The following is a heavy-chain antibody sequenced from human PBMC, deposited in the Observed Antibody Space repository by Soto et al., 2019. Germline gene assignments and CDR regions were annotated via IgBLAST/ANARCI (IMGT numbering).Heavy chain of an antibody. V-gene: IGHV1-46*01. CDR2: FNPTGDTA. CDR3: ARGGRIVDTGIGYYYYHAMDV. Sequence: ASVKVSCKASGYTFTSYYIHWVRQAPGQGLGWMGIFNPTGDTASYAQKLQGRVTMTRDTSTGTAYMELGSLRSEDTAVYYCARGGRIVDTGIGYYYYHAMDVWGQGTTVTVSS. CDR1: GYTFTSYY. J-gene: IGHJ6*02. D-gene: IGHD5-18*01.